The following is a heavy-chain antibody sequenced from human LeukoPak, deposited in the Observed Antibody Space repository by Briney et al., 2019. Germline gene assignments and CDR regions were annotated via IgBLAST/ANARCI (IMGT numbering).Heavy chain of an antibody. CDR2: VSGNGGRT. CDR1: GFTFSTYS. Sequence: GGSLRLSCAASGFTFSTYSMSWVRQALGKGLEWVSSVSGNGGRTYYADSVKGRFTISRDNSKNTLYLQRDSLRAEDTAIFYCAKEIRPGFYYMDVWGRGTTVTVSS. V-gene: IGHV3-23*01. J-gene: IGHJ6*03. D-gene: IGHD3-9*01. CDR3: AKEIRPGFYYMDV.